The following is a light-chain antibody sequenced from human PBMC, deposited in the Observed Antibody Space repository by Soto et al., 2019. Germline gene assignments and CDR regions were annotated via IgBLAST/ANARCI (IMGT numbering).Light chain of an antibody. CDR3: QSYDSTLSARYV. CDR2: ANI. CDR1: SSNIGAGYD. V-gene: IGLV1-40*01. Sequence: QSVLTQPPSVSGAPGQRVTISCTGSSSNIGAGYDVHWYQQRPGAAPKLLIPANINRPSGVPDRFSGSKSGTSAALAITGLQADDEGDYYCQSYDSTLSARYVFGTGTKLTVL. J-gene: IGLJ1*01.